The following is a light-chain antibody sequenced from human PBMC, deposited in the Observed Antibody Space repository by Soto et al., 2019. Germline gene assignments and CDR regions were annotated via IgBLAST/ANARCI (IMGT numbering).Light chain of an antibody. Sequence: NFMLTQPHSVSESPGKTVTISCTRSSGSIASNYVQWYQQRPGSAPTTVIYDGNQRRSGVPDRFSGSIDSSSNSASLTISGLQTEDEADYYCQSYDSSSLWVFGGGTKLTVL. CDR1: SGSIASNY. V-gene: IGLV6-57*03. J-gene: IGLJ3*02. CDR3: QSYDSSSLWV. CDR2: DGN.